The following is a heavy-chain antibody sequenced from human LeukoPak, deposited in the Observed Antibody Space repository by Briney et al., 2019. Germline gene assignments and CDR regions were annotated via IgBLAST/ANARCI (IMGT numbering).Heavy chain of an antibody. V-gene: IGHV4-59*01. CDR3: VRSGPYWNYYGMDV. J-gene: IGHJ6*02. Sequence: SETLSLTCTVSGDSISSYYWSWIRQPPGKRLEWIGYIYYTGSTNYNSSLKGRVSISVDTSKNHFSLNLSSVTAADTAVYYCVRSGPYWNYYGMDVWGQGPRSPSP. CDR2: IYYTGST. D-gene: IGHD2-8*02. CDR1: GDSISSYY.